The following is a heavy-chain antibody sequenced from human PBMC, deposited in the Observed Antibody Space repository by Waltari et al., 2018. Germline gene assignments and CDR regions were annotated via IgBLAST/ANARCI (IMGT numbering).Heavy chain of an antibody. Sequence: QVQLIQSGAEVKKPGASVKISCKVSGYTLTDLSVDWVRQAPGKGLEWMGRFDPADDETINTQKFRGRVIMTGDSSTDTTYMELSSLRSEDTAVYYCATSPELPAGFDIWGQGTMVTVSS. V-gene: IGHV1-24*01. CDR3: ATSPELPAGFDI. CDR1: GYTLTDLS. CDR2: FDPADDET. D-gene: IGHD3-10*01. J-gene: IGHJ3*02.